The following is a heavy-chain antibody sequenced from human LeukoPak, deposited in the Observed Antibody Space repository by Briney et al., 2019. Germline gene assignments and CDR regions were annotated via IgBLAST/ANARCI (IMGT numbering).Heavy chain of an antibody. J-gene: IGHJ4*02. CDR3: AKDREDYYDGSGYYLLDSYFDY. V-gene: IGHV3-53*01. CDR2: IYGGGTT. CDR1: GFTVSLKY. D-gene: IGHD3-22*01. Sequence: GGSLRLSCAASGFTVSLKYMIWVRQAPGKGLEWVSVIYGGGTTNYPNSVKGRFTISRDNSKNTLFLQMNSLRAEDTAVYYCAKDREDYYDGSGYYLLDSYFDYWGQGTLVTVSS.